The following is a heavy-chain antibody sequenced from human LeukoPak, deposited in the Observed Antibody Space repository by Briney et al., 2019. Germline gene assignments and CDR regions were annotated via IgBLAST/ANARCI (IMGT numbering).Heavy chain of an antibody. D-gene: IGHD3-22*01. CDR2: IYYSGST. V-gene: IGHV4-31*03. Sequence: SETLSLTCTVSGGSISSGGYYWSWIRQHPGKGLEWIGYIYYSGSTYYNPSLKSRVTISVDTSKNQFPLKLSSVTAADTAVYYCARDRYDSSGYYYDYWGQGTLVTVSS. J-gene: IGHJ4*02. CDR3: ARDRYDSSGYYYDY. CDR1: GGSISSGGYY.